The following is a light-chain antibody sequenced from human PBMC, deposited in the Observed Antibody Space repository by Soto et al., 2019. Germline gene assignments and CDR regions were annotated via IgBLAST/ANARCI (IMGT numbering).Light chain of an antibody. V-gene: IGKV1-9*01. J-gene: IGKJ4*01. CDR1: QGIRSH. CDR3: QQLNSYPELT. Sequence: IQLTQSPSSLSASVGDRVIITCRASQGIRSHLAWYQQKPGKAPKLLIYAASTLQTGVPSRFSGSGSGTDFILTISSLQPEDFASYYCQQLNSYPELTFGGGTKVEIK. CDR2: AAS.